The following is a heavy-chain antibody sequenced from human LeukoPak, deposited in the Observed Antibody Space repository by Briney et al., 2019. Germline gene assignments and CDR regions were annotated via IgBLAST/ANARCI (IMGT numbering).Heavy chain of an antibody. J-gene: IGHJ4*02. D-gene: IGHD5-24*01. CDR2: ISGSGATI. CDR3: ARDYKYAFDN. CDR1: GFTFSDYY. V-gene: IGHV3-11*01. Sequence: GGSLRLSCAASGFTFSDYYMSWVRQAPGKGLEWISAISGSGATIYYSDSVKGRFTVSRDNAKNSLSLQMNSLRAEDTAVYYCARDYKYAFDNWGQGTLVTVSS.